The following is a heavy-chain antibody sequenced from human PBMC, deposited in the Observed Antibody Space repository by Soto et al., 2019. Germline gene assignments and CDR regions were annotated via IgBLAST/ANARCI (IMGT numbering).Heavy chain of an antibody. CDR3: ASQRTTVVTQAYFDY. J-gene: IGHJ4*02. D-gene: IGHD2-21*02. CDR2: IYHSGRT. Sequence: PSETLSLTCIVSGESISGSSYYWGWIRQPPGKGLEWIGSIYHSGRTYYNPSLKSRVSISIDTSKNQFSLKLSSVTAADTALYYCASQRTTVVTQAYFDYWGQGALVT. CDR1: GESISGSSYY. V-gene: IGHV4-39*01.